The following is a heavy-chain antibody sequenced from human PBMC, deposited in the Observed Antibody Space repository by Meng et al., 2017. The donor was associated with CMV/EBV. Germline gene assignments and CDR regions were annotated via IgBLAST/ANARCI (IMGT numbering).Heavy chain of an antibody. CDR1: GFTFSSYD. V-gene: IGHV3-13*01. D-gene: IGHD5/OR15-5a*01. J-gene: IGHJ6*02. CDR3: ARVNHVSPLYGMDV. CDR2: IGTAGDT. Sequence: GGSLRLSCAASGFTFSSYDTHWVRQATGKGLEWVSAIGTAGDTYYPGSVKGRFTISRENAKNSLYLQMNSLRAGDTAVYYCARVNHVSPLYGMDVWGQGTTVTVSS.